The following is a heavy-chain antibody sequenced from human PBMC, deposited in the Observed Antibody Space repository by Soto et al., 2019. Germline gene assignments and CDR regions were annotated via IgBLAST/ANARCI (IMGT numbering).Heavy chain of an antibody. V-gene: IGHV1-3*01. D-gene: IGHD6-13*01. Sequence: GASVKVSCKASGYTFTSYAMHWVRQAPGQRLEWMGWINAGNGNTKYSQKFQGRVTITRDTSASTAYMELSSLRSEDTAVYYCARGLIAAAGKTPFDPWGQGTLVTVSS. CDR1: GYTFTSYA. CDR2: INAGNGNT. CDR3: ARGLIAAAGKTPFDP. J-gene: IGHJ5*02.